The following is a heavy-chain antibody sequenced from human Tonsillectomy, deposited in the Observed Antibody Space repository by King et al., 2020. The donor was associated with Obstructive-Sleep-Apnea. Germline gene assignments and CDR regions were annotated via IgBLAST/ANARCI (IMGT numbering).Heavy chain of an antibody. V-gene: IGHV3-23*01. Sequence: VQSGGSLRLSCAASGFTFSSYAMSWVRQAPGKGLEWVSASIGSGGSTYYADALKGRLTISRDNSKNTLYLQMNSLRAEDTAVYYCAKDIGIQLWLPDYWGQGTLVTVSS. CDR2: SIGSGGST. CDR3: AKDIGIQLWLPDY. CDR1: GFTFSSYA. J-gene: IGHJ4*02. D-gene: IGHD5-18*01.